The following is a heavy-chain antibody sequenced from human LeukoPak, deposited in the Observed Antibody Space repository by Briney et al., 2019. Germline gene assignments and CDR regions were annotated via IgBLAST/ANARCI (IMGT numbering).Heavy chain of an antibody. Sequence: GGSLRLSCAASGFTFSSYSMNWVRQAPGKGLEWVSSISSSSSYIYYADSVKGRLTISRDNAKNSLYLQMNSLRAEDTAVYYCARGSGYSYGPDYWGQGTLVTVSS. J-gene: IGHJ4*02. CDR3: ARGSGYSYGPDY. CDR1: GFTFSSYS. CDR2: ISSSSSYI. D-gene: IGHD5-18*01. V-gene: IGHV3-21*01.